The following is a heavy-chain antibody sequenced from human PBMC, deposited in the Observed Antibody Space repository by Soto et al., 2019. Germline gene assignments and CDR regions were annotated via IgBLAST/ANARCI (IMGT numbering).Heavy chain of an antibody. CDR2: MTSDSKTI. CDR3: TRGVSYGFDF. D-gene: IGHD3-10*01. J-gene: IGHJ3*01. Sequence: GGSLSLSCVSSGFNFNIDSMNWVRQAPGEGLEWVSYMTSDSKTIHDADSVKGRFTISRENAKNSVFLQMNSLRAEDTAVYYCTRGVSYGFDFWGQGTMVTV. V-gene: IGHV3-48*01. CDR1: GFNFNIDS.